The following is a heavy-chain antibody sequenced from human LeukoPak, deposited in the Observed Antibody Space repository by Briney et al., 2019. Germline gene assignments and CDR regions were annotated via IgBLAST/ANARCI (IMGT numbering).Heavy chain of an antibody. V-gene: IGHV1-69*04. J-gene: IGHJ5*02. CDR1: GGTFSSYA. Sequence: GASVKVSCKASGGTFSSYAISWVRQAPGQGLEWMGRIIPILGIANYAQKFQGRVTITADKSTSTAYMELSSLRSEDTAVYYCARDFSVADTNWFDPWGQGTLVTVSS. CDR2: IIPILGIA. D-gene: IGHD6-19*01. CDR3: ARDFSVADTNWFDP.